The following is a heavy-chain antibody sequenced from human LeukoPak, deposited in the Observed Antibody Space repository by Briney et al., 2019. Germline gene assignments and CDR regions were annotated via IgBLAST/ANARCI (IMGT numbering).Heavy chain of an antibody. CDR3: ARVVPAATFDY. V-gene: IGHV4-30-2*01. D-gene: IGHD2-2*01. CDR2: IYHSGST. J-gene: IGHJ4*02. CDR1: GGSISSGGYS. Sequence: PSETLPLTCAVSGGSISSGGYSWSWIRQPPGKGLEWIGYIYHSGSTYYNPSLKSRVTISVDRSKNQFSLKLSSVTAADTAVYYCARVVPAATFDYWGQGTLVTVSS.